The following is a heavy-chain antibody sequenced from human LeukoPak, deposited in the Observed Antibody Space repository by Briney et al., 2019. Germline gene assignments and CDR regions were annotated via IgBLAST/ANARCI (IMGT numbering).Heavy chain of an antibody. J-gene: IGHJ4*02. CDR2: IYPGDSGT. CDR1: GYRFTSDW. V-gene: IGHV5-51*01. D-gene: IGHD2-15*01. CDR3: ARLSGRVVCSAGSCYIDS. Sequence: GESLKISCKGSGYRFTSDWIGWVRQMPGKGLEWMGIIYPGDSGTRYSPSFQGQVTISANKSVNTAYLQWSGLKASDTAMYYYARLSGRVVCSAGSCYIDSWGQGTLVTVSS.